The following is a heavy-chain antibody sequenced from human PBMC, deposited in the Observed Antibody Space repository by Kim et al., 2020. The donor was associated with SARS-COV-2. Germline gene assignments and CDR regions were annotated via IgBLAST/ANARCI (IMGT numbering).Heavy chain of an antibody. Sequence: GGSLRLSCAASGVTFSTYSMNWVRQAPGKGLEWVSCISSSSSYINYADSVKGRFTISRDNAKNSLYLQMNSLRAEDTAVYYCARDRDGYDTGYFAYWVQG. CDR1: GVTFSTYS. J-gene: IGHJ4*02. CDR2: ISSSSSYI. CDR3: ARDRDGYDTGYFAY. D-gene: IGHD2-21*01. V-gene: IGHV3-21*01.